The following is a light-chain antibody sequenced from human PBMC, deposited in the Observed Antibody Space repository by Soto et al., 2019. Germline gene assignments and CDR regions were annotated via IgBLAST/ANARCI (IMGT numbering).Light chain of an antibody. Sequence: EIVITQSPATLSASPGERATRSCMASQSVSSNLAWYQHKPGQAPRLLIYGASTRATGIPARFSGSGSWTEFTLTTSSLQSVDVCAYYCEQYNNWPPWTFGQGTRVDIK. J-gene: IGKJ1*01. V-gene: IGKV3-15*01. CDR1: QSVSSN. CDR2: GAS. CDR3: EQYNNWPPWT.